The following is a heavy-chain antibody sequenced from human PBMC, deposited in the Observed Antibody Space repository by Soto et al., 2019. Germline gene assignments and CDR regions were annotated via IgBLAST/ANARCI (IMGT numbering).Heavy chain of an antibody. CDR2: IYYSGST. J-gene: IGHJ3*02. CDR1: GGSISSSSYY. V-gene: IGHV4-39*07. CDR3: ASAYSGSYYPGAFDI. D-gene: IGHD1-26*01. Sequence: SETLSLTCTVSGGSISSSSYYWGWIRQPPGKGLEWIGSIYYSGSTYYNPSLKSRVTISVDTSKNQFSLKLSSVTAADTAVYYCASAYSGSYYPGAFDIWGQGTMVTVSS.